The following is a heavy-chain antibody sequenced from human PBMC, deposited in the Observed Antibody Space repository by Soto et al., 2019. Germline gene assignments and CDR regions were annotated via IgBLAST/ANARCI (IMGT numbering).Heavy chain of an antibody. CDR3: ARGVSSSRRAGIDY. V-gene: IGHV3-30-3*01. J-gene: IGHJ4*02. D-gene: IGHD6-13*01. CDR2: ISYDGSNK. CDR1: GFTFSSYA. Sequence: GSLRPACTASGFTFSSYAMHWVRQAPGKGLEWVAVISYDGSNKYYADSVKGRFTISRDNSKNTLYLQMNSLRAEDTAVHYCARGVSSSRRAGIDYWGQGTLVTVYS.